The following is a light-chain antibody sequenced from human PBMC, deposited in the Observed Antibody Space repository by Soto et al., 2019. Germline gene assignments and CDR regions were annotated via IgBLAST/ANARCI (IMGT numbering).Light chain of an antibody. CDR3: QSYDSSLSGLV. Sequence: QSVLTQPPSVSGAPGQRVTISCNGSSSNIGAGYDVHWYQQLPGTAPKLLIYGNSNRPSGVPDRFSGSKSGTSASLAITGLQAEDEADYYCQSYDSSLSGLVFGTGTKVTV. V-gene: IGLV1-40*01. J-gene: IGLJ1*01. CDR2: GNS. CDR1: SSNIGAGYD.